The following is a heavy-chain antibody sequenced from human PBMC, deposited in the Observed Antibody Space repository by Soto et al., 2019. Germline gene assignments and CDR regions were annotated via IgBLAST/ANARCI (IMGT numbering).Heavy chain of an antibody. CDR1: GYTFITYG. D-gene: IGHD3-22*01. CDR2: ISTYNGNT. Sequence: ASVKVSCKASGYTFITYGVSWVRQAPGQGLDWLGWISTYNGNTRYAERLQGRVTMTTDTTTNTAYKELRNLRSDDTAVYYCARGPTDYYDNSANYFLDYWGQGTLVTVSS. CDR3: ARGPTDYYDNSANYFLDY. V-gene: IGHV1-18*01. J-gene: IGHJ4*02.